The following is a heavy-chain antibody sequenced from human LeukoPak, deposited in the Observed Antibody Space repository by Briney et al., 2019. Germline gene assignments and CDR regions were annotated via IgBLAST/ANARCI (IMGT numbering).Heavy chain of an antibody. CDR2: ISDKGTT. Sequence: SETLSLTCAVSGVSINSHYWSWIRQSPGRRLERIGHISDKGTTKYNPSLKSRVIISADTSKNHLSLNLTSVFAADTAIYYCARRDAGWNYCDYWGQGILVTVSS. J-gene: IGHJ4*02. D-gene: IGHD6-19*01. CDR1: GVSINSHY. CDR3: ARRDAGWNYCDY. V-gene: IGHV4-59*08.